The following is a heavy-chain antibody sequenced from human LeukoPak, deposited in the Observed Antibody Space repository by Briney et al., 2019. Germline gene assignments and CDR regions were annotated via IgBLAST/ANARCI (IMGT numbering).Heavy chain of an antibody. D-gene: IGHD1-26*01. CDR1: GASLSGYY. J-gene: IGHJ6*02. CDR3: ARLYGVGAQTFYYYYGMDV. CDR2: NSYSRST. Sequence: SETLSLTCTVSGASLSGYYWTWIRQPPGKGLEWVGYNSYSRSTNYNPSLKSRVTISVDTSKNQFSLKLSSVTAADTAVYYCARLYGVGAQTFYYYYGMDVWGQGTTVTVSS. V-gene: IGHV4-59*08.